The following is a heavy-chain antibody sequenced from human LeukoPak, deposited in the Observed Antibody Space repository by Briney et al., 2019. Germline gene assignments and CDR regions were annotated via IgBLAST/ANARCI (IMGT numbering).Heavy chain of an antibody. Sequence: GASVKVSCKASGYTLTGYYMHWVRQAPGQGLEWMGWINPNSGGTNYAQKFQGRVTMTTDTSISTAYMELSRLRSDDTAVYYCARSSHHSSSWYYFDYWGQGTLVTVSS. D-gene: IGHD6-13*01. CDR3: ARSSHHSSSWYYFDY. J-gene: IGHJ4*02. V-gene: IGHV1-2*02. CDR2: INPNSGGT. CDR1: GYTLTGYY.